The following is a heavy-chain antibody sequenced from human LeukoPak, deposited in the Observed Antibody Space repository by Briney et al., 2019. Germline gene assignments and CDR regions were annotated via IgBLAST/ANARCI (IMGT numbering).Heavy chain of an antibody. D-gene: IGHD4-17*01. CDR3: ARDHPPRRTTLTLII. J-gene: IGHJ3*02. V-gene: IGHV1-69*01. CDR1: GGTFSSYA. Sequence: SVKVPCKASGGTFSSYAISWVRQAPGQGLEWMGGIIPIFGTANYAQKFQGRVTITADESTSTAYMELSSLRSEDTAVYYCARDHPPRRTTLTLIIWGQGTMATVSS. CDR2: IIPIFGTA.